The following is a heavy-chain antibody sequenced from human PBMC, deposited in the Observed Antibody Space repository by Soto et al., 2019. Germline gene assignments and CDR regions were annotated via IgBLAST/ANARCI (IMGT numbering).Heavy chain of an antibody. CDR1: GGSISSSSYY. CDR2: IYYSGST. J-gene: IGHJ4*02. Sequence: QLQLQESGPGLVKPSETLSLTCTVSGGSISSSSYYWGWIRQPPGKGLEWIGSIYYSGSTYYNPSLKSRVTISVDTSKNQFSLKLSSVTAADTAVYYCARTPRMWFGEFWGGFDYWGQGTLVTVSS. V-gene: IGHV4-39*01. CDR3: ARTPRMWFGEFWGGFDY. D-gene: IGHD3-10*01.